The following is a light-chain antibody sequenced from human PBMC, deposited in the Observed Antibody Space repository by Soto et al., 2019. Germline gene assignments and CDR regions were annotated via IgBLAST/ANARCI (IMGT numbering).Light chain of an antibody. CDR3: MNAVQTLT. J-gene: IGKJ4*01. CDR2: SVS. V-gene: IGKV2-28*01. Sequence: DIVMTQSPLSLSVTPGEPASISCRSSQSPLHRNGNIYLDWYLQKPGQSPQLLIYSVSNRASGVPERFIGSGSGTDFTLKISRVEAEDVVIYYCMNAVQTLTFGGGTKVEI. CDR1: QSPLHRNGNIY.